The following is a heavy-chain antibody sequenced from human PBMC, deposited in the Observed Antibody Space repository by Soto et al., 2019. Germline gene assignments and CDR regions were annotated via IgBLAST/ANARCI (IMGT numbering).Heavy chain of an antibody. CDR2: ISGSGGST. V-gene: IGHV3-23*01. CDR1: GFTFSSYA. CDR3: TKNGVYGSGSRLDY. Sequence: EVQLLESGGGLVQPGGSLRLSCAASGFTFSSYAMSWVRQAPGKGLEWVSAISGSGGSTYYADSVKGRFTISRDNSKNTLYLQMNSLRAEDTAVYYCTKNGVYGSGSRLDYWGQGTLVTVSS. D-gene: IGHD3-10*01. J-gene: IGHJ4*02.